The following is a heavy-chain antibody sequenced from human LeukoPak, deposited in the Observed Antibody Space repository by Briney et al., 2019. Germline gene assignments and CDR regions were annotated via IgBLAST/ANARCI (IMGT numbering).Heavy chain of an antibody. D-gene: IGHD5-18*01. J-gene: IGHJ3*02. CDR3: ARRAVDTAMALVYAFDI. V-gene: IGHV3-7*03. CDR1: GFTVSTNY. Sequence: GGSLRLSCAASGFTVSTNYMSWVRQAPGKGLEWVANIKQDGSEKYYVDSVKGRFTISRDNAKNSLYLQMNSLRAEDTAVYYCARRAVDTAMALVYAFDIWGQGTVVTVSS. CDR2: IKQDGSEK.